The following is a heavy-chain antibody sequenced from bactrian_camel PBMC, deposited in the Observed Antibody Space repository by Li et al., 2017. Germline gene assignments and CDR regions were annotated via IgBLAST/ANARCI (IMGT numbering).Heavy chain of an antibody. Sequence: HVQLVESGGGSVQAGGSLRLSCVASGDTHMRYCMAWFRQPPGKEREGIAGVGSDGSISYSDSVKGRFTISKDNAQNTLYLQMNGLKVEDTGMYYCAADVESLYGRPSDAAGDYGSWGQGTQVTVS. V-gene: IGHV3S55*01. CDR2: VGSDGSI. CDR1: GDTHMRYC. CDR3: AADVESLYGRPSDAAGDYGS. D-gene: IGHD6*01. J-gene: IGHJ6*01.